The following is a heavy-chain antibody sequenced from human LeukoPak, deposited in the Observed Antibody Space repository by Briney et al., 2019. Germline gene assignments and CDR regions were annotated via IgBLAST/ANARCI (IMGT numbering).Heavy chain of an antibody. J-gene: IGHJ3*02. V-gene: IGHV4-59*01. D-gene: IGHD4-17*01. CDR3: AGTVLDAFDI. Sequence: SETLSLTCTVSGGSISSYYWSWIRQPPGKGLEWIGYIYYSGSTNCNPSLKSRVTISVDTSKNQFSLKLSSVTAADTAVYYCAGTVLDAFDIWGQGTMVTVSS. CDR2: IYYSGST. CDR1: GGSISSYY.